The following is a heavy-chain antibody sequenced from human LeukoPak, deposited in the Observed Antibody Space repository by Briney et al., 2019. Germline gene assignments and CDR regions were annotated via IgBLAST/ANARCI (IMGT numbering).Heavy chain of an antibody. CDR1: GFTFSSYG. J-gene: IGHJ4*02. D-gene: IGHD2-2*01. V-gene: IGHV3-33*01. CDR2: IWYDGSNK. Sequence: GGSLRLSCAASGFTFSSYGMYWVRQAPGKGLEWVAVIWYDGSNKYYADSVKGRFTISRDSAKNTVYLQMNSLRVEDTAVYYCSRGTVVPAADWGRGTLVTVSS. CDR3: SRGTVVPAAD.